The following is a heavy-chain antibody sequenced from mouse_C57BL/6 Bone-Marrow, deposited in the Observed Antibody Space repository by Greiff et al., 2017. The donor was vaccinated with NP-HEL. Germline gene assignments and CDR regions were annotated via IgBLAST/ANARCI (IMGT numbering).Heavy chain of an antibody. V-gene: IGHV1-19*01. CDR2: INPYNGGT. Sequence: VQLQQSGPVLVKPGASVKMSCKASGYTFTDYYMNWVKQSHGKSLEWIGVINPYNGGTSYNQKFKGKATLTVDKSSSTAYMELNSLTSEDSAVYYCASDCYGFAYWGQGTLVTVSA. CDR1: GYTFTDYY. J-gene: IGHJ3*01. D-gene: IGHD2-4*01. CDR3: ASDCYGFAY.